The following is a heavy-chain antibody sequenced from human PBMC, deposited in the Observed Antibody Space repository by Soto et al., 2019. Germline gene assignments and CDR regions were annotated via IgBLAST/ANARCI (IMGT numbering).Heavy chain of an antibody. Sequence: VQLQGSGPGLVKPSQTPSLTCTVSGASVNTGDYYWSYIRQPPGKGLEWLGYFFYSGDTYYNPSLKSRATISLTTSRNQFSLTLTSVTGADTAVYYCVGTGTTDDFWGQGTLVTVSS. CDR1: GASVNTGDYY. V-gene: IGHV4-30-4*01. D-gene: IGHD1-7*01. J-gene: IGHJ1*01. CDR2: FFYSGDT. CDR3: VGTGTTDDF.